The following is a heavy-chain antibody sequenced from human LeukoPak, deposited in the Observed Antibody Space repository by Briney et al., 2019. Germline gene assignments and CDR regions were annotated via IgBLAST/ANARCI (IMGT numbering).Heavy chain of an antibody. Sequence: SETLSLTCTVSGGSISSYYWSWIRQPPGKGLEWIGYIYYSGSTYYNPSLKSRVTISVDTSKNQFSLKLSSVTAADTAVYYCVRGGDPLDAFDIWGQGTMVTVSS. J-gene: IGHJ3*02. CDR2: IYYSGST. V-gene: IGHV4-59*06. CDR3: VRGGDPLDAFDI. D-gene: IGHD3-10*01. CDR1: GGSISSYY.